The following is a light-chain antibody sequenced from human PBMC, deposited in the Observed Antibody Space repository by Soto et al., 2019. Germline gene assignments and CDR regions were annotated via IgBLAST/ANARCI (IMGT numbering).Light chain of an antibody. CDR3: SSYVGSNNFPDV. V-gene: IGLV2-8*01. Sequence: QSALTQPPSASGSPGQSVTISCTGTSSDVGGYNYVSWYQHHPGKAPKLIIYEVDERPSGVPDRFSGSKSGNTASLTVSGLQAEDEADYYCSSYVGSNNFPDVFGTGTKLTVL. CDR2: EVD. CDR1: SSDVGGYNY. J-gene: IGLJ1*01.